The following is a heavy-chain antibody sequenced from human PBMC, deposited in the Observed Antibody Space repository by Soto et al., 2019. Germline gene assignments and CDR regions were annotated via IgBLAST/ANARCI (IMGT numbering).Heavy chain of an antibody. D-gene: IGHD7-27*01. V-gene: IGHV4-39*02. CDR1: DDSISSSNYY. CDR3: ARVLLHGEPWGYYFDP. J-gene: IGHJ4*02. Sequence: SETLSLTCTVSDDSISSSNYYWGWIRQPPGKGLEWIGNMYYSGTTYYNPSLKSRVTIGVDTSKNQLSLRLSSVTAADTAVYYCARVLLHGEPWGYYFDPWGQGTLVTVSS. CDR2: MYYSGTT.